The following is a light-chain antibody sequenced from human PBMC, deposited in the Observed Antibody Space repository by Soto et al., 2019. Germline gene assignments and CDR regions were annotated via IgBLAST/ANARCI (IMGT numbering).Light chain of an antibody. V-gene: IGKV1-5*03. J-gene: IGKJ1*01. CDR1: QTIGSG. CDR3: QHYNSYSEA. Sequence: DIQMTQSPPSLSASVGDRVTITCRASQTIGSGLAWYQQKPGKAPKLLIYKASTLKSGVPSRFSGSGSGTEFTLTISSLQPDDFATYYCQHYNSYSEAFGQGTKVDIK. CDR2: KAS.